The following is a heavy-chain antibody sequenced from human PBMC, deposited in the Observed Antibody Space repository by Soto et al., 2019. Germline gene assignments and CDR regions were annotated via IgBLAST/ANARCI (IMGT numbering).Heavy chain of an antibody. CDR2: ISSGGDFI. CDR1: GFTFSDYY. J-gene: IGHJ4*02. Sequence: QVQLVESGGGLVKPGGSLRLSCAVSGFTFSDYYMTWIRQAPGKGLEWVSYISSGGDFIYYADSVKGRFTISRDNAKNSLYLQMDNLRGDDSATYYCAREYVNLGYETGLGYWGQGTLVTVSS. V-gene: IGHV3-11*01. D-gene: IGHD3-16*01. CDR3: AREYVNLGYETGLGY.